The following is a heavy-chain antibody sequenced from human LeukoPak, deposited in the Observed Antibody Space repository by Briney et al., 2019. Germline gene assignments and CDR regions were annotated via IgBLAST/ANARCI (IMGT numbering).Heavy chain of an antibody. CDR1: GFTFSSYE. CDR3: ARDGGIGSYPPAAYYYYGMDV. D-gene: IGHD1-26*01. J-gene: IGHJ6*02. V-gene: IGHV3-48*03. CDR2: ISGSGSTL. Sequence: GGSLRLSCAASGFTFSSYEMNWVRQAPGKGLEWVSYISGSGSTLYYADSVKGRFTISRDNAKNSLYLQMNSLRAEDTAVYYCARDGGIGSYPPAAYYYYGMDVWGQGTTVTVSS.